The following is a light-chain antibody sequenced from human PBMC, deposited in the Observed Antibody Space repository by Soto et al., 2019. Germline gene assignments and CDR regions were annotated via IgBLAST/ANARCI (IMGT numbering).Light chain of an antibody. CDR2: EVS. J-gene: IGLJ2*01. V-gene: IGLV2-23*02. CDR3: CSYAGTNTFV. CDR1: NSNVGTYNL. Sequence: QSVLTQPASVSGSPGQSITISCTGSNSNVGTYNLVSWYQQHPGKAPKVMIYEVSKRPSGVSDRFSGSKSGNTASLTISGLQAEDESDYYCCSYAGTNTFVFGGGTQLTVL.